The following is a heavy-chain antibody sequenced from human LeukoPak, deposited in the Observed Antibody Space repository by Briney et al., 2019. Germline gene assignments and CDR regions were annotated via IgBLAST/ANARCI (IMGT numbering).Heavy chain of an antibody. Sequence: QPGGSLRLSCAASGFPFSRYWMSWVRQAPGKGLEWMANINQDGSQKYYLDSVKGRFTISRDNAKSSVYLQMNSLRAEDTALYYCARGLATAAAYWGQGTLVTVSS. CDR2: INQDGSQK. J-gene: IGHJ4*02. CDR1: GFPFSRYW. V-gene: IGHV3-7*01. D-gene: IGHD6-13*01. CDR3: ARGLATAAAY.